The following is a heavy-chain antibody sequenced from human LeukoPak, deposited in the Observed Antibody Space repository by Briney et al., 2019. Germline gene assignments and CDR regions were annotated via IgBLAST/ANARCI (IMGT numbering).Heavy chain of an antibody. J-gene: IGHJ4*02. Sequence: ASVKVSCKTFGYNFIGYYMHWVRQAPGQGLEWMGWINPNSGDTNYAQTFQGWVTMTRDTSISTAYMELSRLRSDDTAMYYCAKTYGGQKPEGLDHWGQGTLVTVSS. CDR3: AKTYGGQKPEGLDH. CDR2: INPNSGDT. CDR1: GYNFIGYY. D-gene: IGHD3-10*01. V-gene: IGHV1-2*04.